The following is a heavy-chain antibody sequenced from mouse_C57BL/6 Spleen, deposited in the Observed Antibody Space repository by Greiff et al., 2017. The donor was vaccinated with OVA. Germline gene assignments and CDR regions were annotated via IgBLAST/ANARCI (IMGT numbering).Heavy chain of an antibody. Sequence: VQVVESGAELVRPGASVKLSCKASGYTFTDYYINWVKQRPGQGLEWIARIYPGSGNTYYNEKFKGKATLTAEKSSSTAYMQLSSLTSEDSAVYFCARGGYSYAMDYWGQGTSVTVSS. CDR3: ARGGYSYAMDY. V-gene: IGHV1-76*01. CDR2: IYPGSGNT. D-gene: IGHD2-12*01. J-gene: IGHJ4*01. CDR1: GYTFTDYY.